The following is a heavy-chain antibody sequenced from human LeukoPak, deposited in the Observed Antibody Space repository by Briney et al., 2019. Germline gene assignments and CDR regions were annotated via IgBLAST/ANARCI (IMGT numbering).Heavy chain of an antibody. CDR3: ARDRSGITIFGVVTNDAFDI. D-gene: IGHD3-3*01. CDR1: GYTFTGYY. J-gene: IGHJ3*02. CDR2: INAGNGNT. V-gene: IGHV1-3*03. Sequence: ASVKVSCKASGYTFTGYYLHWVRQAPGQRLEWMGWINAGNGNTKYSQEFQGRVTITRDTSASTAYMELSSLRSEDMAVYYCARDRSGITIFGVVTNDAFDIWGQGTMVTVSS.